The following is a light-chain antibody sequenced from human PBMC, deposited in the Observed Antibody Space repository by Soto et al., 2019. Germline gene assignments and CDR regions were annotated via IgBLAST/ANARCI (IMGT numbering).Light chain of an antibody. CDR2: DVS. Sequence: SVLTQPASVSGSPGQSITISCTGTSSDVGGYNYVSWYQQHPGKAPKLMIYDVSNRPSGVSNRFSGSKSGNTASLTISGLQAEDEADYYRSSYTSSSTPYVFGTGTKVTVL. CDR1: SSDVGGYNY. V-gene: IGLV2-14*01. CDR3: SSYTSSSTPYV. J-gene: IGLJ1*01.